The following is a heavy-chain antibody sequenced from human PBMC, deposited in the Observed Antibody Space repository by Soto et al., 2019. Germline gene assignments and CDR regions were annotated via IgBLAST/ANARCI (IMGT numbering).Heavy chain of an antibody. V-gene: IGHV3-23*01. CDR3: AKDRRAGGNYGFDSDF. D-gene: IGHD1-7*01. J-gene: IGHJ4*02. CDR2: SSATGAGT. CDR1: GFTFSSYG. Sequence: LRLSCAASGFTFSSYGMTWVRQAPGKGLEWVSFSSATGAGTYYADSVKGRFTISRDNSKNTLYLQMTSLRADDTAVYYCAKDRRAGGNYGFDSDFWGQGALVTVSS.